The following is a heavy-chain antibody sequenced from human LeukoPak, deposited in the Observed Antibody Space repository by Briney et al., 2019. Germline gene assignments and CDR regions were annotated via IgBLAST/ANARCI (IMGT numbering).Heavy chain of an antibody. CDR2: IYYSGGT. Sequence: SGTLSLTCTVSGGSISSYYWSWIRQPPGKGLEWIGYIYYSGGTNYNPSLKSRVTISVDTSKNQFSLKLSSVTAADTAVYYCASLHYYGSGSLENHWGQGTLVTVSS. CDR3: ASLHYYGSGSLENH. J-gene: IGHJ5*02. V-gene: IGHV4-59*01. D-gene: IGHD3-10*01. CDR1: GGSISSYY.